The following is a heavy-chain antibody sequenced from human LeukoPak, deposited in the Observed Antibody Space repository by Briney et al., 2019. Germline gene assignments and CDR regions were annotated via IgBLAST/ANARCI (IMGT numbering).Heavy chain of an antibody. Sequence: ASVTVSCKASGYTFTGYYMHWVRQAPGQGLEWMGWINPNSGGTNYAQKFQGRVTMTRDTSISTAYMELSRLRSDDTAVYYCARDRVSSRQSPFDYWGQGTLVTVSS. D-gene: IGHD6-13*01. CDR1: GYTFTGYY. V-gene: IGHV1-2*02. J-gene: IGHJ4*02. CDR2: INPNSGGT. CDR3: ARDRVSSRQSPFDY.